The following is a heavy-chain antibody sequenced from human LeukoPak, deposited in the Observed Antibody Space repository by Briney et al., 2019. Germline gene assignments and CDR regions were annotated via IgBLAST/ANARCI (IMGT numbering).Heavy chain of an antibody. D-gene: IGHD3-3*01. J-gene: IGHJ4*02. CDR1: GFTFSSFW. V-gene: IGHV3-7*02. CDR3: AGGFGFLFEH. Sequence: GGSLRLSCVVSGFTFSSFWMHWVRQAPGKGLEWVANIKQDGSEIYYVDSLKGRFTISRDNARNSLYLQMYSLRAEDTAVYYCAGGFGFLFEHWGQGTLVAVSS. CDR2: IKQDGSEI.